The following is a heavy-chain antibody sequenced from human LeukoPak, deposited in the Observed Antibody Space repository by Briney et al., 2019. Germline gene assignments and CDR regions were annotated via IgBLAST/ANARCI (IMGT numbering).Heavy chain of an antibody. CDR2: FDDEDGET. Sequence: ASVKVSCKVSGYTLTELSMHWVRQAPGKGLEWMGGFDDEDGETIYAQTLQGRVTMTEDTSTDTAYMELSSLRSEDTAVYYCAAPCIAVAGTSYYYYYGMDVWGQGTTVTVSS. CDR3: AAPCIAVAGTSYYYYYGMDV. CDR1: GYTLTELS. D-gene: IGHD6-19*01. J-gene: IGHJ6*02. V-gene: IGHV1-24*01.